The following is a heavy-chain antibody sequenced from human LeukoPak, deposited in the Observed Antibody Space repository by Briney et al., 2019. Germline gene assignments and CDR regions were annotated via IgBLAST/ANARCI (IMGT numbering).Heavy chain of an antibody. CDR1: GYTFTGYY. CDR3: ARDPRGGYYYYYGMDV. J-gene: IGHJ6*02. Sequence: ASVKVSCKASGYTFTGYYMHWVRQAPGQGLEWMGWINPNSGGTNYARKFQGRVTMTRDTSISTAYMELSRLRSDDTAVYYCARDPRGGYYYYYGMDVWGQGTTVTVSS. D-gene: IGHD3-10*01. CDR2: INPNSGGT. V-gene: IGHV1-2*02.